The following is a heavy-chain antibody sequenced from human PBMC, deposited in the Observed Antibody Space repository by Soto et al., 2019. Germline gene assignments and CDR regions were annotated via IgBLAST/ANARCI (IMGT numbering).Heavy chain of an antibody. Sequence: GGSLRLSCAASGFTFSSYAMSWVRQAPGKGLEWVSAISGSGGSTYYADSVKGRFTISRDNSKNTLYLQMNSLRAEDTAVYYCAKDQAGGEKVAAGAAAYYFDYWGQGTLVTVSS. V-gene: IGHV3-23*01. D-gene: IGHD6-13*01. CDR3: AKDQAGGEKVAAGAAAYYFDY. CDR1: GFTFSSYA. CDR2: ISGSGGST. J-gene: IGHJ4*02.